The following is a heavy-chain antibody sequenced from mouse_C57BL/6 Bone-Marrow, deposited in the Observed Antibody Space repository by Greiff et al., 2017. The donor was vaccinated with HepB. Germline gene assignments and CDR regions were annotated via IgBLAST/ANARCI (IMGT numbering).Heavy chain of an antibody. Sequence: QVQLKQSGPELVKPGASVKLSCKASGYTFTSYDINWVKQRPGQGLEWIGWIYPRDGSTKYNEKFKGQATLTVDTSSSTAYMELHSLTSEDSAVYFCARSGYDYDVAYWGQGTLVTVSA. D-gene: IGHD2-4*01. CDR1: GYTFTSYD. V-gene: IGHV1-85*01. CDR2: IYPRDGST. CDR3: ARSGYDYDVAY. J-gene: IGHJ3*01.